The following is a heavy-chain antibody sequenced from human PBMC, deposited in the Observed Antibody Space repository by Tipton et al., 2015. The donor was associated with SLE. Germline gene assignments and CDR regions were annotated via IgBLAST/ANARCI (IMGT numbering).Heavy chain of an antibody. Sequence: TLSLTCSVSGGSISGQYWSWIRQPPGKGLEWIGEVFRGGSTNYSPSLESRVTITVDMSKNQFSLRLISVTAADTAVYYCARGCSSSTCEPFYFFGMDVWGQGTTVTASS. J-gene: IGHJ6*02. CDR2: VFRGGST. V-gene: IGHV4-34*01. CDR3: ARGCSSSTCEPFYFFGMDV. CDR1: GGSISGQY. D-gene: IGHD2-2*01.